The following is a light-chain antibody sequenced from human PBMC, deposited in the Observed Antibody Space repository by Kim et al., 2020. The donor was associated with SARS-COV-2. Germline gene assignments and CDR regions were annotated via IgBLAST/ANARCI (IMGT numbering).Light chain of an antibody. Sequence: GQWVTISCSGSSSNIGSNIVNWFQQLPGTAPPLLIYTNTKRPSGVPDRFSGSKSGTSASLAISGLQSEDEADYYCASWDDRLNGMVFGGGTQLTVL. CDR1: SSNIGSNI. V-gene: IGLV1-44*01. CDR2: TNT. J-gene: IGLJ3*02. CDR3: ASWDDRLNGMV.